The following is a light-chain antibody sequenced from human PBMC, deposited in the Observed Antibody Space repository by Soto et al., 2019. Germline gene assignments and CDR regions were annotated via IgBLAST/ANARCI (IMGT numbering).Light chain of an antibody. CDR1: QSVSSY. Sequence: IVLTQSPATLSLSPGERATLSCRASQSVSSYLAWYQQKPGHAPRLLIYDASNRATGIPAMFSGSGDGTDFTLTISSLGPEDFAVYYCQQRSNWLTFGGGTKVEIK. V-gene: IGKV3-11*01. J-gene: IGKJ4*01. CDR2: DAS. CDR3: QQRSNWLT.